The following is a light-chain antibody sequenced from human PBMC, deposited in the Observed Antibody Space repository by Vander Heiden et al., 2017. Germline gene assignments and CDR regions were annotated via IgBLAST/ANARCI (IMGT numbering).Light chain of an antibody. Sequence: YVLTPPPSVSVAPGQTARITCGGNNIGSKSVHWYQQKPGQAPVLVVYDDSDRPSGIPERFSGSNSGNTATLTISRVEAGDEADYYCQVWDSSSDLVVFGGGTKLTVL. CDR2: DDS. CDR3: QVWDSSSDLVV. V-gene: IGLV3-21*02. J-gene: IGLJ2*01. CDR1: NIGSKS.